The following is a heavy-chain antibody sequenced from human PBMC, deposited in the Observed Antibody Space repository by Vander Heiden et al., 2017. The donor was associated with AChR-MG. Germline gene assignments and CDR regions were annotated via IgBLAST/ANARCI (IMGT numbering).Heavy chain of an antibody. Sequence: QVQLVQSGAEVKKPGASVKLSCKASGYTFTSLSMHWVRQAPGQGLEWMGIINPSGGSTSYAQKFQGRVTMTRDTSTSTVYMELSSLRSEDTAVYYCARDIRDIGVGVAAEMAFDIWGQGTMVTVSS. J-gene: IGHJ3*02. CDR2: INPSGGST. V-gene: IGHV1-46*01. CDR3: ARDIRDIGVGVAAEMAFDI. D-gene: IGHD2-15*01. CDR1: GYTFTSLS.